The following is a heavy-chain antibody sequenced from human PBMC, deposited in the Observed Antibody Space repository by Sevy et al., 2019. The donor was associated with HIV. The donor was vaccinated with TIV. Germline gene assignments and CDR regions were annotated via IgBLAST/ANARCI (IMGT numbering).Heavy chain of an antibody. J-gene: IGHJ4*02. CDR3: ARGATFGGSYPYFDS. V-gene: IGHV4-4*07. Sequence: SETLSLTCTVSAGSINDYYWSWIRQPAGKELEWVGRIYSSGNTNYDPSLKSRLTMSLDTSENQFSLKLNSVTASDTAVYYCARGATFGGSYPYFDSWGQRALVTVSS. D-gene: IGHD1-26*01. CDR1: AGSINDYY. CDR2: IYSSGNT.